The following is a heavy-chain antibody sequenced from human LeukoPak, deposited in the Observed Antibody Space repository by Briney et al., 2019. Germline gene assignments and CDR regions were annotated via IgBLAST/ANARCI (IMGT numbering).Heavy chain of an antibody. Sequence: SETLSLTCTVSGGSISSYYWSWIRQPPGKGLEWIGQINHGGGTNYNPSLKSRVIISADVSKNQFSLKLSSVTAADTALYYCARHGRRYTNKFNYYFYMDVWGKGTTVTVSS. V-gene: IGHV4-34*01. CDR2: INHGGGT. J-gene: IGHJ6*03. CDR1: GGSISSYY. D-gene: IGHD1-14*01. CDR3: ARHGRRYTNKFNYYFYMDV.